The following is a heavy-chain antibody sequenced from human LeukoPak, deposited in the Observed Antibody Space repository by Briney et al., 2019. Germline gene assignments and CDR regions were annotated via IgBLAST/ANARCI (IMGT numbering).Heavy chain of an antibody. Sequence: GESLKISCKGSGYSFTSYWIGWVRQMPGKGLGWMGIIYPGDSDTRYSPSFQGQVTISADKSISTAYLQWSSLKASDTAMYYCARQSGYSSSWPLFDYWGQGTLVTVSS. CDR1: GYSFTSYW. D-gene: IGHD6-13*01. CDR2: IYPGDSDT. CDR3: ARQSGYSSSWPLFDY. J-gene: IGHJ4*02. V-gene: IGHV5-51*01.